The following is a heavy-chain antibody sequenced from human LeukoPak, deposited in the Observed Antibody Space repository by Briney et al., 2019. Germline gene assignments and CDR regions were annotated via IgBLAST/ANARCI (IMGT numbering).Heavy chain of an antibody. J-gene: IGHJ4*02. CDR3: ARSPATSWSNFDY. Sequence: SETLSLTCAVYVESFSDHYWTWIRQPPGKGLEWIGEIHHSGSTSYRLSLKSRVTISVDRSKNQSSLKLTSVTAADTAIYYCARSPATSWSNFDYWGQGTLVTVSS. CDR1: VESFSDHY. CDR2: IHHSGST. D-gene: IGHD2-2*01. V-gene: IGHV4-34*01.